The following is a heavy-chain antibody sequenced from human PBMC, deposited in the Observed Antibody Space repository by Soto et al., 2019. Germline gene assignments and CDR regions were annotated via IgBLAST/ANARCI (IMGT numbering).Heavy chain of an antibody. D-gene: IGHD4-17*01. CDR1: GGSISSYY. Sequence: SETLSLTCTVSGGSISSYYWSWIRQPPGKGLEWIGYIYYSGSTNYNPSLKSRVTISVDTSKNQFSLKLSSVTAADTAVYYCASGKDYGDSVDYWGQGTLVTVSS. CDR2: IYYSGST. CDR3: ASGKDYGDSVDY. V-gene: IGHV4-59*01. J-gene: IGHJ4*02.